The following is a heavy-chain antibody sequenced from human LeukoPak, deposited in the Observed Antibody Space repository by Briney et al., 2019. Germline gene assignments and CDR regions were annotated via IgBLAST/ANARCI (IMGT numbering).Heavy chain of an antibody. J-gene: IGHJ4*02. V-gene: IGHV3-48*02. Sequence: GGSLRLSCAASGFTFSSYSMNWVRQAPGKGLEWVSYISGSSSTIYYADSVKGRFTISRDNAKNSLYLQMNSLRDEDTAVYYCARDRVGYSYGYIDYWGQGTLVTVSS. CDR1: GFTFSSYS. CDR3: ARDRVGYSYGYIDY. D-gene: IGHD5-18*01. CDR2: ISGSSSTI.